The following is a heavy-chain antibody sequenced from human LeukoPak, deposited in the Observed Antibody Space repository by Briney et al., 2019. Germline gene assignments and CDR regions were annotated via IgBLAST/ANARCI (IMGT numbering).Heavy chain of an antibody. V-gene: IGHV1-69*04. Sequence: GASVKVSCKASGGTFSSYTISWVRQAPGQGLEWMGRIIPILGIANYAQKFQGRVTITGDKSTSTAYMELSSLRSEDTAVYYCAGDEIGLPEERYYYYYGMDVWGQGTTVTVSS. J-gene: IGHJ6*02. CDR2: IIPILGIA. CDR1: GGTFSSYT. D-gene: IGHD5/OR15-5a*01. CDR3: AGDEIGLPEERYYYYYGMDV.